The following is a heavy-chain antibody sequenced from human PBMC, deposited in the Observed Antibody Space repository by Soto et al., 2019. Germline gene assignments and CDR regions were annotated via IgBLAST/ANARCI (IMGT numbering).Heavy chain of an antibody. CDR1: GFTFSSYG. D-gene: IGHD3-3*01. J-gene: IGHJ4*02. CDR3: AKDSLHLYDFGADYSHFDY. Sequence: VQLVESGGGLAQPGRSLRLSCAASGFTFSSYGMHWVRQAPGKGLEWVAVISYDGSNKYYADSVKGRFTISRDNSKNTLYLQMNSLRAEDTAVYYCAKDSLHLYDFGADYSHFDYWGQGTLVTVSS. CDR2: ISYDGSNK. V-gene: IGHV3-30*18.